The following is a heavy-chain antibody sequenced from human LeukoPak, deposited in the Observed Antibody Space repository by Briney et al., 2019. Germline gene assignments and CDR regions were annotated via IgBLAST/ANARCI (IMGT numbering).Heavy chain of an antibody. CDR1: GFTFSSYV. D-gene: IGHD2-15*01. V-gene: IGHV3-23*01. CDR3: AKDLVGVAVADY. CDR2: ISGSGGST. Sequence: GGSLRLSCAASGFTFSSYVMSWVRQAPGKGLEWVPVISGSGGSTYYADSVKGGFTISRDNSKNTLYLQLNSLRAEDTALYFCAKDLVGVAVADYWGQGTLVTVSS. J-gene: IGHJ4*02.